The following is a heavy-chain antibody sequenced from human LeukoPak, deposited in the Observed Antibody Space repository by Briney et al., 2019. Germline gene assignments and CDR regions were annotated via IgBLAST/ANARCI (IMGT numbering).Heavy chain of an antibody. J-gene: IGHJ5*02. CDR3: AREGSWNTRNWFDP. D-gene: IGHD1-26*01. V-gene: IGHV1-69*05. Sequence: SVKVSCKTSGGTFSSYAISWVRQAPGQGLEWMGGIIPIFGTANYAQKFQGRVTITTDESTSTAYMELSSLRSEDTAVYYCAREGSWNTRNWFDPWGQGTLVTVSS. CDR2: IIPIFGTA. CDR1: GGTFSSYA.